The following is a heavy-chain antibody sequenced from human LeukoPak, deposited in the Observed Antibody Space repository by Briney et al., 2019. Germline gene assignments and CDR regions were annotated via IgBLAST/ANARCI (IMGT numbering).Heavy chain of an antibody. D-gene: IGHD3-22*01. CDR3: ARVRYDSSGYFPPYYFDY. J-gene: IGHJ4*02. CDR1: GGSFSGYY. Sequence: SETLSPTCAVYGGSFSGYYWSWIRQPPGKGLEWIGEINHSGSTNYNPSLKSRVTISVDTSKNQFSLKLSSVTAADTAVYYCARVRYDSSGYFPPYYFDYWGQGTLVTVSS. CDR2: INHSGST. V-gene: IGHV4-34*01.